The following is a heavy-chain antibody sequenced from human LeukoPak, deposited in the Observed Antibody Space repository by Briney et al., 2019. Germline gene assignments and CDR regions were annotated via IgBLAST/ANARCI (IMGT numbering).Heavy chain of an antibody. V-gene: IGHV4-34*01. CDR3: ARDRNDELDY. CDR1: GGSFNGYF. J-gene: IGHJ4*02. Sequence: PSETLSLTCAVYGGSFNGYFWSWIRQPPGKGLEWIGEINHSGSPNYNPSLKSRVTISVDTSKNQFSLKLSSVTAADTAVYYCARDRNDELDYWGQGTLVTVSS. D-gene: IGHD1-1*01. CDR2: INHSGSP.